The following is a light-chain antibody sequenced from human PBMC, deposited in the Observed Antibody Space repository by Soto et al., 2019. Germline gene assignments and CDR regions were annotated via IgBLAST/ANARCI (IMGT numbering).Light chain of an antibody. V-gene: IGLV2-11*01. Sequence: QSALTQPRSVSGSPGQSVSISCTGTSSDVGGYTYVSWYQQHPGKAPKVMFYDVSKRPSGVPDRFSGSKSGNTASLTISGLQSEDEADYYCCSYAGRYTYVFGTGTKLTVL. J-gene: IGLJ1*01. CDR3: CSYAGRYTYV. CDR2: DVS. CDR1: SSDVGGYTY.